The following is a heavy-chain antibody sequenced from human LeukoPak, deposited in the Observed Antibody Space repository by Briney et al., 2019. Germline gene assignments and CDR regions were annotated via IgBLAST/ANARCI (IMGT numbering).Heavy chain of an antibody. V-gene: IGHV4-39*01. J-gene: IGHJ4*02. CDR2: IYYSGST. D-gene: IGHD6-19*01. Sequence: SETLSLTCTVSGGSISSSSYYWGWIRQPPGKGLEWIGSIYYSGSTYYNPSLKSRLTISVDTSKNQFSLKLSSVTAADTAVYYCARLGSGWYFDYWGQGTLVTVSS. CDR1: GGSISSSSYY. CDR3: ARLGSGWYFDY.